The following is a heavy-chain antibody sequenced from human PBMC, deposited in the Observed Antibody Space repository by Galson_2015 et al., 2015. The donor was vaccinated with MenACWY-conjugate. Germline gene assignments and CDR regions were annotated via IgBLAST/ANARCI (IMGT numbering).Heavy chain of an antibody. Sequence: CAISGDSVSSNSAAWNWIRQSPSRGLEWLGRTYYRSKWYNDYAVSVKSRITINPDTSKNQFSLQLNSVTPEDTAVYYCAREDRNYYDSSGWYYYGMDVWGQGTTVTVSS. D-gene: IGHD3-22*01. V-gene: IGHV6-1*01. J-gene: IGHJ6*02. CDR2: TYYRSKWYN. CDR3: AREDRNYYDSSGWYYYGMDV. CDR1: GDSVSSNSAA.